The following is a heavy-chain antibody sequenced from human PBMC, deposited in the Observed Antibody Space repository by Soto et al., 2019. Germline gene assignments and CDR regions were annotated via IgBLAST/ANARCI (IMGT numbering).Heavy chain of an antibody. D-gene: IGHD3-9*01. J-gene: IGHJ5*02. CDR1: GVSISSFTYY. V-gene: IGHV4-39*01. CDR3: ARRERYYGSPGWFDP. CDR2: VYYNENT. Sequence: TLSLTCSGSGVSISSFTYYWVWIRHPPGKGLEWIGTVYYNENTYYNPSLKSRVTITVDTAKNQFSLSLRSVTAADTAMYFCARRERYYGSPGWFDPWGPGTLVTVSS.